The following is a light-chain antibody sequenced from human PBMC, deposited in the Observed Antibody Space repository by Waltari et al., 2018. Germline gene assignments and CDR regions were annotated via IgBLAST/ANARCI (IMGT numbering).Light chain of an antibody. J-gene: IGKJ5*01. Sequence: EILLPHSTATLSLSPGDSATLTCRASQSVSRYLAWYQQKPGHAPRLLMYDASNRATVIPARCSGSGSWTDFTLTISSLEPEDFADYYWHQRSKWPFPFGQGTRLEIK. CDR1: QSVSRY. V-gene: IGKV3-11*01. CDR2: DAS. CDR3: HQRSKWPFP.